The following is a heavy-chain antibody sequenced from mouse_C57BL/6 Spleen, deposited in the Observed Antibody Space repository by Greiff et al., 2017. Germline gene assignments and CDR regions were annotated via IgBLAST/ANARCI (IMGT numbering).Heavy chain of an antibody. J-gene: IGHJ2*01. Sequence: QVQLQQPGAELVRPGSSVKLSCKASGYTFTSYWMDWVKQRPGQGLEWIGNIYPSDSETHYNQKFKDKATLTVDKSSSTAYMQLSSLTSEDSAVYYCARRGYDYDGGFDYWGQGTTLTVSS. CDR1: GYTFTSYW. V-gene: IGHV1-61*01. CDR2: IYPSDSET. CDR3: ARRGYDYDGGFDY. D-gene: IGHD2-4*01.